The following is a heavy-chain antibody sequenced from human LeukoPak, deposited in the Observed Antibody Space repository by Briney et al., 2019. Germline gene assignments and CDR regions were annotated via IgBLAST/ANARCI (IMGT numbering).Heavy chain of an antibody. J-gene: IGHJ4*02. V-gene: IGHV1-8*01. CDR2: MNPNSGNT. CDR3: ARGQYSYGLNYFDY. CDR1: GYTFTSYD. D-gene: IGHD5-18*01. Sequence: ASVKVSCKASGYTFTSYDINWVRHATGQGLEWMGWMNPNSGNTGYAQKFQGRVTMTRNTSISTAYMELSSLRSEDTAVYYCARGQYSYGLNYFDYWGQGTLVTVSS.